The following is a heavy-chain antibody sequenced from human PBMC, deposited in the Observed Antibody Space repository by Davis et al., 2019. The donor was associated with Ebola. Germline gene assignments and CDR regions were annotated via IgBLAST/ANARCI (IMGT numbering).Heavy chain of an antibody. D-gene: IGHD1-1*01. V-gene: IGHV1-2*06. J-gene: IGHJ4*02. CDR1: GYSFTNYY. Sequence: ASVKVSCKASGYSFTNYYIHWVRQAPGQGLEWMGRINADSGDTNYSQKFQGRVTMTRDTSISTAYMELSTLRFDDSAVYYCARAQFPTTSDHWGQGTLVTVSS. CDR3: ARAQFPTTSDH. CDR2: INADSGDT.